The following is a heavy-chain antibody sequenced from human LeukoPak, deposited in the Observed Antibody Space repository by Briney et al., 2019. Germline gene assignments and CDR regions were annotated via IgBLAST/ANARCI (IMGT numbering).Heavy chain of an antibody. CDR3: ASTSLGYCSGGSCYSGSDY. CDR2: IIPILGIA. V-gene: IGHV1-69*04. J-gene: IGHJ4*02. D-gene: IGHD2-15*01. Sequence: SVKVSCKASGGTFSSYAISWVRQAPGQGLEWMGRIIPILGIANYAQKFQGRVTITADKSTSTAYMELSSLRSEDTAVYYCASTSLGYCSGGSCYSGSDYWGQGTLVTVSS. CDR1: GGTFSSYA.